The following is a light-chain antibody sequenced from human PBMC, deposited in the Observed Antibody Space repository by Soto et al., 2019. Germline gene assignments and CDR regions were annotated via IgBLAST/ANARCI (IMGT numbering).Light chain of an antibody. CDR1: SSDVGGYNY. CDR2: EVT. J-gene: IGLJ3*02. V-gene: IGLV2-8*01. Sequence: QSALTQPPSASGSPGQSVTISCTGTSSDVGGYNYVSWYQQYPGRAPKLMIYEVTKRPSGVPDRFSGSKSGNTASLTVSGLQAEDEADYYCSSYAASNNFYFVFGGWTQLTFL. CDR3: SSYAASNNFYFV.